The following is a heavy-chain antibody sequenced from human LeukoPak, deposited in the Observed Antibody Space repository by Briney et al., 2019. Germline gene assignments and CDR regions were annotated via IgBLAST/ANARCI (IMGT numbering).Heavy chain of an antibody. CDR3: AREAGVRGVNANYNWFDP. V-gene: IGHV4-59*01. D-gene: IGHD3-10*01. Sequence: SETLSLTCTVSNGSISNYYWNWIRQPPGKGLEWIGYIYYTGSTNHNPSLKSRVTMSVDTTKNQVSLNLKSVTPEDTAVYYCAREAGVRGVNANYNWFDPWGQGTLVTVSS. CDR1: NGSISNYY. J-gene: IGHJ5*02. CDR2: IYYTGST.